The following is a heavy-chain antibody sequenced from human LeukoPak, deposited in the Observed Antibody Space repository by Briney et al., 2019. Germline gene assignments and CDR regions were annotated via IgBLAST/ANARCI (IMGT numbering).Heavy chain of an antibody. CDR3: AREPAGWYHLRGDAFDI. J-gene: IGHJ3*02. D-gene: IGHD2-15*01. V-gene: IGHV3-21*01. CDR1: GFTFSSYS. CDR2: ISSSSSYI. Sequence: PGGSLRLSCAASGFTFSSYSMNWVRQAPGKGLEWVSSISSSSSYIYYADSVKGRFTISRDNAKNSLYLQMNSLRAEDTAVYYCAREPAGWYHLRGDAFDIWGQGTMVTVSS.